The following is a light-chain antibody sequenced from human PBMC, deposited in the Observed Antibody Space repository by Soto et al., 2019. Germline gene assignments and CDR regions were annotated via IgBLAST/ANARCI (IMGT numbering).Light chain of an antibody. CDR3: QQYENLPT. V-gene: IGKV1-33*01. CDR1: QSITTW. CDR2: DAS. J-gene: IGKJ5*01. Sequence: DIQMTQSPSTLSASVGARVIITFRASQSITTWLAWYQQKPGKAPKLLIYDASNLEAGVPSRFRGSGSGTDFTFTISRLQPEDIATYYCQQYENLPTFGQGTRLEI.